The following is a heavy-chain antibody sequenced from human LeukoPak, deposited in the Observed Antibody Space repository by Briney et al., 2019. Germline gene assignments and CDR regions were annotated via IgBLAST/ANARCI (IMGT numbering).Heavy chain of an antibody. V-gene: IGHV3-11*01. CDR1: GFTFSDYY. CDR3: ASSEYYYYGMDV. J-gene: IGHJ6*02. CDR2: ISSSGSTI. Sequence: GGSLRLSCAAPGFTFSDYYMSWIRQAPGKGLEWVSYISSSGSTIYYADSVKGRFTISRDNAKNSLYLQMNSLRAEDTAVYYCASSEYYYYGMDVWGQGTTVTVSS.